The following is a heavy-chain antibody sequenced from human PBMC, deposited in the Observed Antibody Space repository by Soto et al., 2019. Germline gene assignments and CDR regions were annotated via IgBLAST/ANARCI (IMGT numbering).Heavy chain of an antibody. D-gene: IGHD4-17*01. J-gene: IGHJ5*02. V-gene: IGHV4-34*01. CDR1: GVSFSGFH. Sequence: PEETLSLTCDVSGVSFSGFHCSWIRQPPGKGLEWIGEIKYGESSTSSTYNPSLKSRVTISLDTSTKYFSLILSSVTAADTAVYYCARVFPYGGNSDVIAWFDPWGQGTLVTVP. CDR2: IKYGESSTSS. CDR3: ARVFPYGGNSDVIAWFDP.